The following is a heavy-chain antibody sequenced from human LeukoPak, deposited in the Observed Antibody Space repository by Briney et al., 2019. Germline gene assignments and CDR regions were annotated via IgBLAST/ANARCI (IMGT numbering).Heavy chain of an antibody. V-gene: IGHV3-30*18. D-gene: IGHD4-17*01. CDR2: ISYDGSNK. CDR3: AKVRTVSDEYYFDY. J-gene: IGHJ4*02. CDR1: GFTFSSYG. Sequence: GRSLRLSCAASGFTFSSYGMHWVRQAPDKGLEWVAVISYDGSNKYYADSVEGRFTISRDNSKNTLYLQMNSLRADDTAVYYCAKVRTVSDEYYFDYWGQGTLVTVSS.